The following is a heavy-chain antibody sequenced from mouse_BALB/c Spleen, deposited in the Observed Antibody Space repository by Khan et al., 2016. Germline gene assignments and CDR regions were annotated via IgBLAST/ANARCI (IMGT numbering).Heavy chain of an antibody. CDR2: ISDGGSYT. V-gene: IGHV5-4*02. Sequence: EVELVESGGGLVKPGGSLKLSCAASGFTFSDYYMYWVRQTPEKRLEWVATISDGGSYTYYPDSVKGRVTISRDNAKHNLYLQMSSMKSEDTAMYYCAGGGLRRGFAYWGQGTLVTVSA. CDR3: AGGGLRRGFAY. D-gene: IGHD2-4*01. J-gene: IGHJ3*01. CDR1: GFTFSDYY.